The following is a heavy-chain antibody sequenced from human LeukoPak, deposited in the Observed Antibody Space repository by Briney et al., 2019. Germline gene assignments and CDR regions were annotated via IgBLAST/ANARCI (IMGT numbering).Heavy chain of an antibody. Sequence: SETLSLTCTVSGFSISSGHYWGWVRQPPGAGLEWIGSAYQSGTIYYNPSLKSRVTTSVDMSKNQFSLRLRPVTAADTAVYYCARIFIRNGYSSYFDCWGQGTLVTVSS. CDR1: GFSISSGHY. J-gene: IGHJ4*02. CDR2: AYQSGTI. D-gene: IGHD5-18*01. V-gene: IGHV4-38-2*02. CDR3: ARIFIRNGYSSYFDC.